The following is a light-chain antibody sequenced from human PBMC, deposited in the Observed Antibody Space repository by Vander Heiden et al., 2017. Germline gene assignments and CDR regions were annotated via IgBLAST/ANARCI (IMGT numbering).Light chain of an antibody. Sequence: EVVLPQSPGTLTLSPGERAALSCRASQDISSNYLAWYQVKPGQAPRLLIYAASIRASGIPDRFSGSESGTDFTLTITSLEPEDFAVYYCHQAYTSPYTFGQGTNLEVK. V-gene: IGKV3-20*01. CDR1: QDISSNY. CDR2: AAS. CDR3: HQAYTSPYT. J-gene: IGKJ2*01.